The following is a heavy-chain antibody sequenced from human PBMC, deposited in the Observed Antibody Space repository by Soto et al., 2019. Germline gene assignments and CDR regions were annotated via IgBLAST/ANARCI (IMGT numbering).Heavy chain of an antibody. CDR3: ARVGLYYYYYYGMDV. J-gene: IGHJ6*02. CDR1: GGSFSGYY. Sequence: QVQLQQWGAGLLKPSETLSLTCAVYGGSFSGYYWSWIRQPPGKGLEWIGEINHSGSTNYNPSLKSRVTISVDTSKNQFSLKLSSVTAADTAVYYCARVGLYYYYYYGMDVWGQGTTVTVSS. CDR2: INHSGST. D-gene: IGHD2-2*01. V-gene: IGHV4-34*01.